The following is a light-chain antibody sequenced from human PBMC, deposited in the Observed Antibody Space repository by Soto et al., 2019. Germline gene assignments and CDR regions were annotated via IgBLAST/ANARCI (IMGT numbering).Light chain of an antibody. V-gene: IGLV2-11*01. CDR3: CSYAGSNTLV. Sequence: QSVLTQPRSVSGSPGQSVTISCTGSSSDVGGNDYVSWSQHHPGKAPRLMIYDVNKRPSGVPDRFSGSKSGNTASLTISGLQAEDEADYYCCSYAGSNTLVFGGGTQLTVL. CDR2: DVN. CDR1: SSDVGGNDY. J-gene: IGLJ2*01.